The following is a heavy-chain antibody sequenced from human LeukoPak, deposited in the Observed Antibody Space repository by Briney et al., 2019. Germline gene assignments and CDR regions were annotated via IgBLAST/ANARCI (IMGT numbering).Heavy chain of an antibody. CDR3: ARARRADFWSGYYRSGGDWFDP. D-gene: IGHD3-3*01. CDR1: GGSISSYY. V-gene: IGHV4-4*07. Sequence: SETLSLTCTVSGGSISSYYWSWIRQPAGKGLEWIGRIYTSGSTNYNPSLKSRVTMSVDTSKNQFSLKLSSVTAADTAVYYCARARRADFWSGYYRSGGDWFDPWGQGTLVTVSS. CDR2: IYTSGST. J-gene: IGHJ5*02.